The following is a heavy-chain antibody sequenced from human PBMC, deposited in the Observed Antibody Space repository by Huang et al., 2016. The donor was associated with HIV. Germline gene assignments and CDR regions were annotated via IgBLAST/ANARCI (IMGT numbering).Heavy chain of an antibody. J-gene: IGHJ6*02. CDR2: IYPDDSDT. D-gene: IGHD5-18*01. CDR3: ARLDTARNYYYYGLDV. Sequence: EEQLVQSGAEVKKPGESLKISCEGSGYSFAKHWIGWVRQMPGKGLEWMGIIYPDDSDTRYSPFFQGQVSISADKSISTAYLQWSSLKASDTAMYYCARLDTARNYYYYGLDVWGQGTSVIVSS. CDR1: GYSFAKHW. V-gene: IGHV5-51*01.